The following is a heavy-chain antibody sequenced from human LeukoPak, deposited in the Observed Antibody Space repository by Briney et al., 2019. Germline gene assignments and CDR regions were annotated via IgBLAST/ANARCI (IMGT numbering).Heavy chain of an antibody. CDR3: AKGYGDYYNWLDP. J-gene: IGHJ5*02. CDR2: ISWNSGSI. Sequence: GGSLRLSCAASGFTFDDYAMHWVRQAPGKGLEWASGISWNSGSIGYADSVKGRFTISRDNAKNSLYLQMNSLRAEDTALYYCAKGYGDYYNWLDPWGQGTLVTVSS. CDR1: GFTFDDYA. D-gene: IGHD4-17*01. V-gene: IGHV3-9*01.